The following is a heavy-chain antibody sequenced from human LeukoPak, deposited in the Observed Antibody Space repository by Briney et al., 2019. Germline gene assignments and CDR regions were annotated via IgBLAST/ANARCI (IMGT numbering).Heavy chain of an antibody. D-gene: IGHD6-13*01. CDR3: ARFATSAAGNRYYFDY. V-gene: IGHV4-34*01. CDR2: INHSGST. Sequence: PSETLSLTCAVYGGSFSGYYWSWIRQPPGKGLEWIGEINHSGSTNYNPSLKSRVTISVDTSKNQFSLKLSSVTAADTAVYYCARFATSAAGNRYYFDYWGQGTLVTVSS. CDR1: GGSFSGYY. J-gene: IGHJ4*02.